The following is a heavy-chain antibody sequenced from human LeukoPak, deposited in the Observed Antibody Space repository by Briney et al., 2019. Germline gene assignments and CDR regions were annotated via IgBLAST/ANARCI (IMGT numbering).Heavy chain of an antibody. CDR1: GFTFSSYW. V-gene: IGHV3-7*01. J-gene: IGHJ4*02. CDR3: ARGPDYYGSGSYYDY. Sequence: GGSLRLSCAASGFTFSSYWMSWVRQAPGKGLEWVANIKQDGSEKYYVDSVKGRFTISRDNAKNSLYLQMNSLRAEDTAVYYCARGPDYYGSGSYYDYWGQGNLVTVSS. CDR2: IKQDGSEK. D-gene: IGHD3-10*01.